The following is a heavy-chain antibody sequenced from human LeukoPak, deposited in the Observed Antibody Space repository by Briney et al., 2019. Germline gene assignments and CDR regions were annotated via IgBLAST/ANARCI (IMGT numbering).Heavy chain of an antibody. CDR1: GFTFSSYG. J-gene: IGHJ5*02. CDR3: AKAHLRFLEWLAAGS. CDR2: ISHDGSNK. D-gene: IGHD3-3*01. V-gene: IGHV3-30*18. Sequence: GGSLRLSCAASGFTFSSYGMHWVRQAPGKGLEWVAVISHDGSNKYYADSVKGRFTISRDNSKNTLYLQMNSLRAEDTAVYYCAKAHLRFLEWLAAGSWGQGTLVTVSS.